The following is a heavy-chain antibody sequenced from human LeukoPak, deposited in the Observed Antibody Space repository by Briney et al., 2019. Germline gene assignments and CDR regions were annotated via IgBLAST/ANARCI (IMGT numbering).Heavy chain of an antibody. Sequence: SQTLSLTCTVSGGSISSGDYYWSWIRQPPGKGLEWIGYIYYSGSTYYNPSLKSRVTISVDTSKNQLSLKLSSVTAADTAVYYCATSRSYYYDSSGYPLGYWGQGTLVTVSS. J-gene: IGHJ4*02. D-gene: IGHD3-22*01. CDR1: GGSISSGDYY. CDR3: ATSRSYYYDSSGYPLGY. CDR2: IYYSGST. V-gene: IGHV4-30-4*01.